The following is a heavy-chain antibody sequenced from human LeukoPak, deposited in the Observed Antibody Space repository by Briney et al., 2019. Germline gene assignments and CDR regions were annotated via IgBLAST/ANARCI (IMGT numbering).Heavy chain of an antibody. J-gene: IGHJ5*02. Sequence: ASVKVSCKASGYTFTGYYLHWVRQAPGQGLEWMGWINPNSGGTNYAQKFQGRVTMTRDTSIRTAYMELSRLRSDDTAVYYCARGAVVATLGWFDPWGQRTLVTVSS. CDR3: ARGAVVATLGWFDP. CDR2: INPNSGGT. D-gene: IGHD2-15*01. V-gene: IGHV1-2*02. CDR1: GYTFTGYY.